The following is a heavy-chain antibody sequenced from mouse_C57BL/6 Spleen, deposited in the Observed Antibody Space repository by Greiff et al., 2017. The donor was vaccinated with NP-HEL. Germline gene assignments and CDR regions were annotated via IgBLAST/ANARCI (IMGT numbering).Heavy chain of an antibody. CDR3: TRSGTVVEDFDY. J-gene: IGHJ2*01. CDR2: IDPETGGT. D-gene: IGHD1-1*01. CDR1: GYTFTDYE. Sequence: VQLQQSGAELVRPGASVTLSCKASGYTFTDYEMHWVKQTPVHGLEWIGAIDPETGGTAYNQKFKGKAILTADKSSSTAYMELRSLTSEDSAVYYCTRSGTVVEDFDYWGQGTTLTVSS. V-gene: IGHV1-15*01.